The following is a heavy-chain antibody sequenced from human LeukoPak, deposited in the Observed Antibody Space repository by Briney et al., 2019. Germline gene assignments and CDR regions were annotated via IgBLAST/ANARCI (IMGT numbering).Heavy chain of an antibody. CDR3: AKDIRLQYGSGLDY. CDR2: ISWNSGDI. D-gene: IGHD3-10*01. V-gene: IGHV3-9*01. CDR1: GFTFDDYA. Sequence: GRSLRLSCAASGFTFDDYAVHWVRQAPGKGLEWVSSISWNSGDIGYADSVKGRFTISRDNAKNSLYLQMNSLRAEDTALYYCAKDIRLQYGSGLDYWGQGTLVTVSS. J-gene: IGHJ4*02.